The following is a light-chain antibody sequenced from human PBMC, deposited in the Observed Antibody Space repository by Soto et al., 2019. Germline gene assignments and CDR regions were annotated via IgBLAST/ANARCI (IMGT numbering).Light chain of an antibody. J-gene: IGKJ3*01. Sequence: EIVLTQSPGTLSLSPGERATLSCRASQSVSSTYLAWYQQKPGQAPRLLIYGASSRATGIPDRFSGSGSGTDFTLTISRLEPEDLAVYYCQQYSSSHFTFGPGTKVDIK. CDR3: QQYSSSHFT. CDR2: GAS. CDR1: QSVSSTY. V-gene: IGKV3-20*01.